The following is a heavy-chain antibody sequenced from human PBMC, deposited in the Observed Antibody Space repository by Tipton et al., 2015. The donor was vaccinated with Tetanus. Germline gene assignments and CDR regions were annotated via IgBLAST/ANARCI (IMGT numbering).Heavy chain of an antibody. CDR2: VDPRDSGA. D-gene: IGHD1-1*01. CDR1: GYNFSYYS. J-gene: IGHJ2*01. CDR3: ARRLGPYTGDYIWHLDL. Sequence: QSGPEVKKPGESLKISCQGSGYNFSYYSIGWVRHMPGKGLEWMGIVDPRDSGATYGPSFQGQVTISTDKSISTAYVQWGSLQASDTAIYYCARRLGPYTGDYIWHLDLWGRGTLVTVSS. V-gene: IGHV5-51*01.